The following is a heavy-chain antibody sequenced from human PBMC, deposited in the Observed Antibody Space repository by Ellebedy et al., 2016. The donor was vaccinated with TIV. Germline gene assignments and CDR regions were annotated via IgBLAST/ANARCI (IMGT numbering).Heavy chain of an antibody. J-gene: IGHJ3*02. Sequence: GESLKISXAASGFTFSDYYMSWIRQAPGKGLEWVSYISSSSSYTNYADSVKGRFTISRDNSKNTLYLQMNSLRAEDTAVYYCAKEYSYGYKWNAFDIWGQGTMVTVSS. V-gene: IGHV3-11*06. CDR2: ISSSSSYT. CDR1: GFTFSDYY. D-gene: IGHD5-18*01. CDR3: AKEYSYGYKWNAFDI.